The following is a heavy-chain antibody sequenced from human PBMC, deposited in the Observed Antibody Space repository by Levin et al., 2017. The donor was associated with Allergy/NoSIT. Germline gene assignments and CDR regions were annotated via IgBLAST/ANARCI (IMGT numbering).Heavy chain of an antibody. V-gene: IGHV3-23*01. CDR2: VTANGDNT. D-gene: IGHD6-6*01. CDR1: GFTFSSFA. CDR3: AKNPDFRIGDRPHGTTFDF. Sequence: GGSLRLSCVVSGFTFSSFAMSWVRQAPGKGLEWVSTVTANGDNTYYADSVKGRFAISRDNSKNTVYLQMNSLRGEDTALYYCAKNPDFRIGDRPHGTTFDFWGQGTLVTVSS. J-gene: IGHJ4*02.